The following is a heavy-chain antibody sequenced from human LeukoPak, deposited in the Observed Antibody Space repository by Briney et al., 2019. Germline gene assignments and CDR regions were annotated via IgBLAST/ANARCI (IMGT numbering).Heavy chain of an antibody. CDR2: IYSVGST. CDR1: GFTVSSHY. CDR3: AGPSQGRAGEFDY. J-gene: IGHJ4*02. V-gene: IGHV3-66*04. Sequence: GGSLRLSCAASGFTVSSHYMTWVRQAPGKGLEWVSIIYSVGSTYYADSVKGRFTISRDNSKNTLSLQMNSLRAEDTAVYYCAGPSQGRAGEFDYWGQGTLVTVSS. D-gene: IGHD3-16*01.